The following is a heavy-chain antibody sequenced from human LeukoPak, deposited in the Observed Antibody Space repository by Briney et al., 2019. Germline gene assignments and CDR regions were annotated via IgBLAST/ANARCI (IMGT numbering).Heavy chain of an antibody. V-gene: IGHV1-69*05. D-gene: IGHD2-2*01. J-gene: IGHJ5*02. CDR3: ARERDCSSTSCYDP. CDR2: IIPIFGTA. Sequence: SVKVSCKASGGTFSSYAISWVRQAPGQGLEWMGRIIPIFGTANYAQKFQGRVTVTTDESTSTAYMELSSLRSEDTAVYYCARERDCSSTSCYDPWGQGTLVTVSS. CDR1: GGTFSSYA.